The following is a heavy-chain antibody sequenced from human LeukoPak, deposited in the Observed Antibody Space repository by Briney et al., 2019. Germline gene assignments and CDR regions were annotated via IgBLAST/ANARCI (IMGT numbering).Heavy chain of an antibody. CDR2: IYHSGST. Sequence: PSETLSLTCTVSGDSISSSSYYWGWIRQPPGKGLEWIGNIYHSGSTYQNPSLKSRVAISVDTSKNRFSLKLSSVTAADTAVYYCARYDTVRGYYWGQGTLVTVSS. CDR3: ARYDTVRGYY. J-gene: IGHJ4*02. D-gene: IGHD4-17*01. CDR1: GDSISSSSYY. V-gene: IGHV4-39*01.